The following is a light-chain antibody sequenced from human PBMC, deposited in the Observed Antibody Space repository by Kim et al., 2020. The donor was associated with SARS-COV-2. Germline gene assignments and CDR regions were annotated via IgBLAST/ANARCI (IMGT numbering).Light chain of an antibody. V-gene: IGLV3-27*01. CDR3: YSATDNNLGV. CDR2: KDT. CDR1: VWAKTY. Sequence: VSPGQPAWLTCSGDVWAKTYARWCQQKPGQAPVMVVYKDTERPSGIPERFSGSSSGTTVTLTISGAQVEDEADYYCYSATDNNLGVFGGGTQLTVL. J-gene: IGLJ3*02.